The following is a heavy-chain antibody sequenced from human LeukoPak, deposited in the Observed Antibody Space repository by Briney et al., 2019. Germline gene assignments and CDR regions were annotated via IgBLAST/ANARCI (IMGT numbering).Heavy chain of an antibody. CDR3: TKDRGEGEHYFDY. D-gene: IGHD3-16*01. J-gene: IGHJ4*02. CDR1: GFTFSSYG. V-gene: IGHV3-30*02. Sequence: QTGGCLRLSCAASGFTFSSYGMHWVRQAPGKGQEWVAFIRYDGSNKYYADSVKGRFTISRDNSKNTLYLQMNSLRAEDTAVYYSTKDRGEGEHYFDYWGEGTLVTVSS. CDR2: IRYDGSNK.